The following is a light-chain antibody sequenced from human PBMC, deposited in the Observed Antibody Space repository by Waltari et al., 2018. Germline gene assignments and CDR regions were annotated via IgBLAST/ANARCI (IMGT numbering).Light chain of an antibody. CDR1: QSGSSTY. Sequence: DIVLTQSPATLSLSPGERATLSSRASQSGSSTYFAWYQQKPGQAPRRLIYDASNRATGVPARFSGSGSGTDFTLTISSLEPEDFAVYYCQQRSNWPPRYTFGQGTKLEIK. V-gene: IGKV3-11*01. J-gene: IGKJ2*01. CDR2: DAS. CDR3: QQRSNWPPRYT.